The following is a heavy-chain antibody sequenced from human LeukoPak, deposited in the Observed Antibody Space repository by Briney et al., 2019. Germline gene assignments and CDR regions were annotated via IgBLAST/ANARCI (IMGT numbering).Heavy chain of an antibody. CDR2: ISWNSGSI. CDR3: AKDRLRYCSGGSCYSFDY. D-gene: IGHD2-15*01. V-gene: IGHV3-9*01. J-gene: IGHJ4*02. Sequence: PGGSLRLSCAASGFTFDDYAMHWVRQAPGKGLEWVSGISWNSGSIGYADSVKGRFTISRDNAKNSLYLQMNSLRAEDTALYYCAKDRLRYCSGGSCYSFDYWGQGTLVTVSS. CDR1: GFTFDDYA.